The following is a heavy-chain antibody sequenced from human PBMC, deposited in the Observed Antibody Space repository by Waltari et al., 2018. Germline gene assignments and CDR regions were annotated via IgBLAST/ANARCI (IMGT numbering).Heavy chain of an antibody. D-gene: IGHD1-26*01. Sequence: QVQLQESGPGLVKPSETLSLTCTVSGGSISSHYWSWIRQPPGKGLEWIGYIYYSGSTYYNPSLKSRVTISVDTSKNQFSLKLSSVTAADTAVYYCARDRVGATPYFDYWGQGTLVTVSS. J-gene: IGHJ4*02. CDR1: GGSISSHY. CDR2: IYYSGST. CDR3: ARDRVGATPYFDY. V-gene: IGHV4-59*11.